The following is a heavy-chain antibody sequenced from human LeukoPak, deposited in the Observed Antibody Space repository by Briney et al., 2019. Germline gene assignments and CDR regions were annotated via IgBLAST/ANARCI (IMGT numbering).Heavy chain of an antibody. V-gene: IGHV4-31*03. J-gene: IGHJ4*02. CDR2: IYYSGST. Sequence: PSETLSLTCTVSGGSISSGGYYWSWIRQHPGKGLEWIGYIYYSGSTYYNPSLKSRVTISVDTSKNQFSLKLSSVTAADTAVYYCAREVAVVTPGDYYFDYWGQGTLVTVSS. CDR1: GGSISSGGYY. CDR3: AREVAVVTPGDYYFDY. D-gene: IGHD4-23*01.